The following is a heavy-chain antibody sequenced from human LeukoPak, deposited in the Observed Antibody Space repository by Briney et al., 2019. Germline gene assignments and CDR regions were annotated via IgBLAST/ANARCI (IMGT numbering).Heavy chain of an antibody. J-gene: IGHJ4*02. CDR3: ARPRRYYDSSGYRNFDY. V-gene: IGHV3-33*08. Sequence: GGSLRLSCVASGFTFSNYGMHWVRQAPGKGLEWVAVIWYDGSIQYYADSVKGRFTISRDNAKNSLYLQMNSLRAEDTAVYYCARPRRYYDSSGYRNFDYWGQGTLVTVSS. D-gene: IGHD3-22*01. CDR1: GFTFSNYG. CDR2: IWYDGSIQ.